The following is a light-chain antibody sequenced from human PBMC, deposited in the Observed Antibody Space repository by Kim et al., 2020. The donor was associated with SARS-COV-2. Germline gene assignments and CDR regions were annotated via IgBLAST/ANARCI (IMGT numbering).Light chain of an antibody. CDR1: TLGDKY. CDR2: QDN. Sequence: SYELTQPPSVSVSPGQTASITCSGDTLGDKYAYWYQQKPGQSPVVVIYQDNKRPSGIPERFSGSNSGNTATLTISGTQAMDEADYYCQEWDSRSYVVFGGGTKLTVL. V-gene: IGLV3-1*01. J-gene: IGLJ2*01. CDR3: QEWDSRSYVV.